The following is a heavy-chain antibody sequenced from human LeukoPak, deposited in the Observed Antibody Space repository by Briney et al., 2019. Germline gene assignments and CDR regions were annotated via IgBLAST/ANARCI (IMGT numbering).Heavy chain of an antibody. CDR1: GGSISSGSYY. D-gene: IGHD3-10*01. Sequence: SQTLSLTCTVSGGSISSGSYYWSWIRQPAGKGLEWIGRIYTNSGNTNYNPSLKSRVTISVDTSKNQFSLKLSSVTAADTAVYYCAREHLYGSGKGNDYWGQGTLVTVSS. CDR2: IYTNSGNT. J-gene: IGHJ4*02. V-gene: IGHV4-61*02. CDR3: AREHLYGSGKGNDY.